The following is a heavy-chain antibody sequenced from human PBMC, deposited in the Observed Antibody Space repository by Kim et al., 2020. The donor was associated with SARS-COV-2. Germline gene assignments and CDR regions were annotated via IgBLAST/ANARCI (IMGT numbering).Heavy chain of an antibody. D-gene: IGHD7-27*01. CDR1: GFPFSSYW. J-gene: IGHJ4*02. V-gene: IGHV3-74*01. Sequence: GGSLRLSCPASGFPFSSYWMQWVRQAPGKGLVWVSRINTDGSSTDYADSVKGRFTISRDNAKNTLYLQMNSLRAEDTAVYYCSRGHAANWGNFDYWGQGSLVTVSS. CDR3: SRGHAANWGNFDY. CDR2: INTDGSST.